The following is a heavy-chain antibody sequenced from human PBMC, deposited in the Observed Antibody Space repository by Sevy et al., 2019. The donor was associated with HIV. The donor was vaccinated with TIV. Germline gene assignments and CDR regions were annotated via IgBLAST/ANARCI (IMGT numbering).Heavy chain of an antibody. CDR3: AKSDAFCSGTRCYFDY. CDR2: ISGSGDAT. V-gene: IGHV3-23*01. J-gene: IGHJ4*02. Sequence: GGSLRLSCAASGFTFRNYAMSWVRQAPGKGLEWVSAISGSGDATYYADSVKGRFTISRDNSRNTLYLQMNSLRAEDTAVSSCAKSDAFCSGTRCYFDYWVQGTLVTVSS. D-gene: IGHD2-2*01. CDR1: GFTFRNYA.